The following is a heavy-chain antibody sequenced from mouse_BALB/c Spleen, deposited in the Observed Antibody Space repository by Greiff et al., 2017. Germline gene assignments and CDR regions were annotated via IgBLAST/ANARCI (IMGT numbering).Heavy chain of an antibody. J-gene: IGHJ2*01. V-gene: IGHV1-7*01. Sequence: QVQLKESGAELAKPGASVKMSCKASGYTFTSYWMHWVKQRPGQGLEWIGYINPSTGYTEYNQKFKDKATLTADKSSSTAYMQLSSLTSEDSAVYYCAMGNYFDYWGQGTTLTVSS. CDR2: INPSTGYT. CDR3: AMGNYFDY. CDR1: GYTFTSYW.